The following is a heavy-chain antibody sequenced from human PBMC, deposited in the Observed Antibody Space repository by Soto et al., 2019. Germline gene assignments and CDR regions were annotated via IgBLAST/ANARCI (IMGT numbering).Heavy chain of an antibody. V-gene: IGHV1-69*01. Sequence: QVQLVQSGAEVKKPGSSVKVSCKASGGTFSSYAISWVRQAPGQGLEWMGGIIPIFGTANYAQKFQGRVTITEDESTSTAYMELSRLGSEDTAVYCCARDPAGVVRGVAQARFDYWGQGTLVTVSS. CDR2: IIPIFGTA. CDR1: GGTFSSYA. J-gene: IGHJ4*02. CDR3: ARDPAGVVRGVAQARFDY. D-gene: IGHD3-10*01.